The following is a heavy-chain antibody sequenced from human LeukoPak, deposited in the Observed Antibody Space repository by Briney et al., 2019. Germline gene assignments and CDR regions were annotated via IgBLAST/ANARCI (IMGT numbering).Heavy chain of an antibody. CDR2: INSDGSWT. Sequence: GGSLRLSCAASGNYWMHWVRQAPGKGLVWVSHINSDGSWTSYADSVKGRFTISRDNSKNTLYLQINSLRAEDTAVYYCARGWESLYWGQGTLVTVSS. J-gene: IGHJ4*02. V-gene: IGHV3-74*01. CDR3: ARGWESLY. D-gene: IGHD1-26*01. CDR1: GNYW.